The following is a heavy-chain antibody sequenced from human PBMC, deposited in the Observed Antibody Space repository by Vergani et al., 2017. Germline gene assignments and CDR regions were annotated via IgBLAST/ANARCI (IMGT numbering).Heavy chain of an antibody. J-gene: IGHJ6*03. CDR3: ARSGYCAHGVCYMTYYYYMDV. D-gene: IGHD2-8*01. CDR2: IWYDGSKE. CDR1: GFTFSTST. V-gene: IGHV3-33*08. Sequence: QVQLVESGGGVVQPGRSLRLSCVVSGFTFSTSTMHWVRQAPGKGLEWVAFIWYDGSKEYYADSVKGRFTISRDNSKNTLYLQMNNLRAADTAVYYCARSGYCAHGVCYMTYYYYMDVWGKGTAVTVSS.